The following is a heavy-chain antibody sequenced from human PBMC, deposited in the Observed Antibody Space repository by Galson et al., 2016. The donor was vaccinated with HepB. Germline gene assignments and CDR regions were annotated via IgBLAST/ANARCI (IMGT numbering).Heavy chain of an antibody. CDR2: IYWDDDI. CDR1: GFSLSTSGVG. J-gene: IGHJ3*01. V-gene: IGHV2-5*02. Sequence: PALVKPTQTLTLTCTFSGFSLSTSGVGVGWIRQPPGKAPQWLALIYWDDDIRYSPALRSRLTVTKDSSGNQVVLTMTNMDPTDTATYYCAHGHVFIGALDLWGQGTLVTVSS. D-gene: IGHD2-15*01. CDR3: AHGHVFIGALDL.